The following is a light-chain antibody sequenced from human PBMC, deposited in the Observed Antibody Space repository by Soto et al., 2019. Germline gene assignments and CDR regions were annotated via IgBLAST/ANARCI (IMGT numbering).Light chain of an antibody. Sequence: QSVLTQPPSVSGAPGQRVTISCTGSSSNIGAGYDVHWYQQLPGTAPKLLIYGNSNRPSGVPDRFSGSKSGTSASLAITGLQAEDEADYYYQSYHSSLSGTEVFGTGTKVTVL. J-gene: IGLJ1*01. V-gene: IGLV1-40*01. CDR1: SSNIGAGYD. CDR3: QSYHSSLSGTEV. CDR2: GNS.